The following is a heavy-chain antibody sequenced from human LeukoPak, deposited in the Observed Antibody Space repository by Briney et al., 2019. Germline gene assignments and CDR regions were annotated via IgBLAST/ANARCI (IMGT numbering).Heavy chain of an antibody. CDR2: IIPIFGTA. V-gene: IGHV1-69*01. D-gene: IGHD2-2*01. Sequence: SVTVSCKASGGTFSNYAISWVRQAPGQGLEWMGGIIPIFGTANYAQKFQGRVTITADESTSTAYMELSSLRSEDTAVYYCASVVVPAARSTYYYYYYGMDVWGQGTTVTVSS. J-gene: IGHJ6*02. CDR3: ASVVVPAARSTYYYYYYGMDV. CDR1: GGTFSNYA.